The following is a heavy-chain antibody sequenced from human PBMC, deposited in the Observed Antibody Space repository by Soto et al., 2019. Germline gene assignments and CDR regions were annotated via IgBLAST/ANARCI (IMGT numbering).Heavy chain of an antibody. CDR1: GYTFTSYA. CDR2: INTGNGNT. J-gene: IGHJ4*02. V-gene: IGHV1-3*04. Sequence: GASVKVSCKASGYTFTSYAMHWVRQAPGQRLEWMGWINTGNGNTKYSQKFQGRVTITRDTSASTVYMDLSSLRSEDTAVYYCARVGLDYYGSGSYDQYYFGYWGQGTLVTVSS. D-gene: IGHD3-10*01. CDR3: ARVGLDYYGSGSYDQYYFGY.